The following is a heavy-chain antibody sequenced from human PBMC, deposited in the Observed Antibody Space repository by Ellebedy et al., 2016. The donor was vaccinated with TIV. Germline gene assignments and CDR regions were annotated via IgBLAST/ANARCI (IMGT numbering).Heavy chain of an antibody. V-gene: IGHV4-39*07. CDR1: GGSISSASFY. CDR3: ATRGSRTAIDEFDS. D-gene: IGHD3-16*01. J-gene: IGHJ4*02. Sequence: SETLSLTCSLSGGSISSASFYWGWIRQPPGKGLEWIGSISSSGSTYYNPSLKDRVTISLNTSKNHFSLNVRSVTAAATSVHYCATRGSRTAIDEFDSWGPGTLVTVSS. CDR2: ISSSGST.